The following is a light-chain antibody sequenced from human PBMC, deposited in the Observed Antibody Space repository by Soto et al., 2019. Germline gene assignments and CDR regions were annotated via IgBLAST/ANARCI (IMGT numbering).Light chain of an antibody. J-gene: IGKJ1*01. CDR3: QQYGSSPRT. CDR2: GAS. Sequence: VLTQSPGTLSLSPGERATLSCRASQSVSSSYLAWYQQKPGQAPRLLMYGASSRATGIPDRFSGSGSGTDFTLTISRLEPEDFAVYYCQQYGSSPRTFGKGTKVDIK. CDR1: QSVSSSY. V-gene: IGKV3-20*01.